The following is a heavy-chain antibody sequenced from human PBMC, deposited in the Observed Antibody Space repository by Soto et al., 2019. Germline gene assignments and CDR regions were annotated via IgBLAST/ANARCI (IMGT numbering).Heavy chain of an antibody. D-gene: IGHD2-2*01. Sequence: GGSLRLSCAASGFTFSSYGMHWVRQAPGKGLEWVAVISYDGSNKYYADSVKGRFTISRDNSKNTLYLQMNSLRAEDTAVYYCARRVGHYYYGMDVWGQGTTVTVSS. CDR3: ARRVGHYYYGMDV. CDR1: GFTFSSYG. J-gene: IGHJ6*02. V-gene: IGHV3-30*03. CDR2: ISYDGSNK.